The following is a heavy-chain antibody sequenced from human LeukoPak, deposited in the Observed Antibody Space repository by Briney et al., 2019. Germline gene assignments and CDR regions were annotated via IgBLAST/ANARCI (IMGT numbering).Heavy chain of an antibody. D-gene: IGHD6-13*01. J-gene: IGHJ4*02. V-gene: IGHV4-59*01. CDR2: IYYSGST. Sequence: YPSETLSLTCTVSGASISSYYWSWIRQPPGKGLEWIGYIYYSGSTNYNPSLKSRVTISVDTSKNQSSLKLSSVTAADTAVYYCANYISSWYYFDYWGQGTLVTVSS. CDR1: GASISSYY. CDR3: ANYISSWYYFDY.